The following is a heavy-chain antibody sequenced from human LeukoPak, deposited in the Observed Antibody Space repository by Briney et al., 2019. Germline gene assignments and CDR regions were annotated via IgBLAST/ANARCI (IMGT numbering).Heavy chain of an antibody. CDR2: ISGTSTYI. CDR1: GFTFSTHR. V-gene: IGHV3-21*01. Sequence: GGSLRLSCAASGFTFSTHRMHWVRQAPGKGLEWVSSISGTSTYIHYADSVRGRFTISRDNAKNSLYLQMNSLRAEDTAVYYCARDSGTLDYWGQGTLVTVSS. CDR3: ARDSGTLDY. D-gene: IGHD3-10*01. J-gene: IGHJ4*02.